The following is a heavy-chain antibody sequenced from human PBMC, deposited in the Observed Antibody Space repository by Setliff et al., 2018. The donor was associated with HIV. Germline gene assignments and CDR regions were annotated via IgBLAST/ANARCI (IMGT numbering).Heavy chain of an antibody. CDR2: TTSNGRTT. CDR3: AKAWGSGYPSFESALMFDV. V-gene: IGHV3-23*01. CDR1: GFTFSAYA. D-gene: IGHD3-16*01. J-gene: IGHJ3*01. Sequence: GSLRLSCAASGFTFSAYAMTWVRQAPGKGLEWVSATTSNGRTTDYAESVRGRFILSRDNSGNTLYLQMTSLRAEDTATYYCAKAWGSGYPSFESALMFDVWGQGTLVTVS.